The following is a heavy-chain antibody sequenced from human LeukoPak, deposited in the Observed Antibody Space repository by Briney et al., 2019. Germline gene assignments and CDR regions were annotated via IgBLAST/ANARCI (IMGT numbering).Heavy chain of an antibody. CDR2: IYTSGST. D-gene: IGHD3-10*01. CDR1: GGSISSYY. CDR3: ARDLDPMITMVRGVISAFDI. V-gene: IGHV4-4*07. J-gene: IGHJ3*02. Sequence: PSETLSLTCTVSGGSISSYYWSWIRQPAGKGLEWIGRIYTSGSTNYNPSLKSRVTMSVDTSKNQFSLKLSSVTAADTAVYYCARDLDPMITMVRGVISAFDIWGQGTMVTVSS.